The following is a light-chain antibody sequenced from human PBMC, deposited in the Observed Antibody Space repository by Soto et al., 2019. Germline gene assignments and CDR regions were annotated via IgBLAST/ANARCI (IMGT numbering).Light chain of an antibody. Sequence: FVLTKLASGNGFHGHWRSITNTETSSDVGGYNYVSWYQRHPGKAPKLIIYDVSNRPSGVSNRFSGSKSGNTASLTISGLQAEDEADYYCSSYTSSTSYVFGTGTKVT. V-gene: IGLV2-14*01. J-gene: IGLJ1*01. CDR2: DVS. CDR1: SSDVGGYNY. CDR3: SSYTSSTSYV.